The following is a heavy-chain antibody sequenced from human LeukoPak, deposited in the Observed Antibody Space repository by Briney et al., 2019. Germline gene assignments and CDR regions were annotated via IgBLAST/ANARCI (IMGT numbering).Heavy chain of an antibody. V-gene: IGHV3-53*01. D-gene: IGHD1-26*01. CDR3: ARDLLSIRRLDRGVASNPTFNY. CDR2: IHSGTT. CDR1: GFTVSSNS. Sequence: GGSLRLSCTVSGFTVSSNSMSWVRQAPGKGLEWASFIHSGTTHYSDSVKGRFTISRDNSKNTLYLQMNSLRAEDTAVYYCARDLLSIRRLDRGVASNPTFNYWGQGTLVTVSS. J-gene: IGHJ4*02.